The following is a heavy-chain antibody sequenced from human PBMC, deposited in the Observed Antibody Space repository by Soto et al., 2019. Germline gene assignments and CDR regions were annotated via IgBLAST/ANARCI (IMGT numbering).Heavy chain of an antibody. CDR3: ARVSASGWHVNGRDYFDS. Sequence: QVQLVESGGGLVKPGWSLRLSCAASGFTFSNYYMAWIRQAPGKGLECLSYISSREVTIYYADSVKGRFTISRDNTKNSLYLQMSSLRDEDTGVYYCARVSASGWHVNGRDYFDSWGQGTLVTVSS. D-gene: IGHD6-19*01. J-gene: IGHJ4*02. CDR2: ISSREVTI. CDR1: GFTFSNYY. V-gene: IGHV3-11*01.